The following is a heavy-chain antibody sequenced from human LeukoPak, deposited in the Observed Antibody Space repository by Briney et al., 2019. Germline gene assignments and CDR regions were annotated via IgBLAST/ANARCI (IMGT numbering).Heavy chain of an antibody. CDR2: ISSSGSTI. CDR3: ARGTYYDILTGYRPLDY. J-gene: IGHJ4*02. Sequence: PGGSLRLSCAASGFTFSSYEMNWVRQAPGKGLEWVSYISSSGSTIYYADSVKGRFTISRDNAKNSLYLQMNSLRAEDTAVYYSARGTYYDILTGYRPLDYWGQGTLVTVSS. D-gene: IGHD3-9*01. V-gene: IGHV3-48*03. CDR1: GFTFSSYE.